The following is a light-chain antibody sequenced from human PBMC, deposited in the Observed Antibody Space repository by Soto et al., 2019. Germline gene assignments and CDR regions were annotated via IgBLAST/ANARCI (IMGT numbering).Light chain of an antibody. V-gene: IGLV1-47*01. CDR3: VAWDDSLSGLV. J-gene: IGLJ2*01. CDR1: SSNIGSNY. Sequence: QAVVTQPPSASGTPGQRVTISCSGSSSNIGSNYVYWYQQFPGTAPKLLIYRNNERPSGVPDRFSGSKSGTSASLAISGLRSEDEADYYCVAWDDSLSGLVFGGGTKVTVL. CDR2: RNN.